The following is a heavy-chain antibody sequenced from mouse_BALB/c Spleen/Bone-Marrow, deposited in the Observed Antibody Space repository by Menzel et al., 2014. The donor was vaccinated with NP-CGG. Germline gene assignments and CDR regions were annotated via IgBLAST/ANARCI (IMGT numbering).Heavy chain of an antibody. Sequence: EVQLQQSGGGLVQPGGSRKLSCAASGFTFSSFGTHWVRQAPEKGLEWVAYISSGSSTIYYADTVMGRFTISRDNPKNTLFLQMTSLRSEDTAMYCCARSGSSSGYFDYWGQGTTLTVSS. D-gene: IGHD1-1*01. CDR3: ARSGSSSGYFDY. CDR2: ISSGSSTI. J-gene: IGHJ2*01. V-gene: IGHV5-17*02. CDR1: GFTFSSFG.